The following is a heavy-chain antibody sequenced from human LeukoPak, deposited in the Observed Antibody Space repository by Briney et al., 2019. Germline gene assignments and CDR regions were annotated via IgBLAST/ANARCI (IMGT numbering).Heavy chain of an antibody. J-gene: IGHJ3*02. CDR3: ARGPRDIVVVPAAINDAFDI. V-gene: IGHV3-48*04. CDR1: EFTFSSYS. Sequence: PGGSLRLSCAASEFTFSSYSMNWVRQAPGKGLEWVSYISSSSSTIYYADSVKGRFTISRDNAKNSLYLQMNSLRAEDTAVYYCARGPRDIVVVPAAINDAFDIWGQGTMVTVSS. D-gene: IGHD2-2*01. CDR2: ISSSSSTI.